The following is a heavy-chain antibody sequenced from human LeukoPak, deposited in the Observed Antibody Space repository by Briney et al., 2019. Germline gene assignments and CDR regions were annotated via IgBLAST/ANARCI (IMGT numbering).Heavy chain of an antibody. CDR3: AKPHFDD. J-gene: IGHJ4*02. CDR2: ISYDGSNK. V-gene: IGHV3-30*04. CDR1: GFTFSSYA. Sequence: GGPLRLSCAASGFTFSSYAMHWVRQAPGKGLEWVAVISYDGSNKYYADSVKGRFTISRDNSKNTLYLQMNSLRAGDTAVYYCAKPHFDDWGQGTLVTVSS.